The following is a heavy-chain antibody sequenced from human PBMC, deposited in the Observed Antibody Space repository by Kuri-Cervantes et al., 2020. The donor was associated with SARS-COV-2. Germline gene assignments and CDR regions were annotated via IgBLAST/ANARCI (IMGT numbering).Heavy chain of an antibody. J-gene: IGHJ4*02. Sequence: GESLKISCAASGFMFNDYAMSWVRQAPGKGLEWVSAISGSGGSTYYAYSVKGRLTISRDNSKNTLYLQMNSLSAEDTAVYYCAKDQGGDYGDRPLDYWGQGTLVTVSS. CDR2: ISGSGGST. D-gene: IGHD4-17*01. V-gene: IGHV3-23*01. CDR1: GFMFNDYA. CDR3: AKDQGGDYGDRPLDY.